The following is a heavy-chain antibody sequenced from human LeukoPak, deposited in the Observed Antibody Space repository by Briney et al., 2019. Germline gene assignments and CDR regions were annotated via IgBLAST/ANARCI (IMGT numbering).Heavy chain of an antibody. Sequence: GASVKVSCKAPGYTFTSYDINWVRQATGQGLEWMGWMNPNSGNTGYAQKFQGRVTMTRNTSISTAYMELSSLRSEDTAVYYCARGRSCSGGSCRNWFDPWGQGTLVTVSS. CDR1: GYTFTSYD. J-gene: IGHJ5*02. CDR2: MNPNSGNT. D-gene: IGHD2-15*01. CDR3: ARGRSCSGGSCRNWFDP. V-gene: IGHV1-8*01.